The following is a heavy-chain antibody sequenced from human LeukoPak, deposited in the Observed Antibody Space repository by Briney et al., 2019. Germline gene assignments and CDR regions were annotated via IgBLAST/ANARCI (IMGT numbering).Heavy chain of an antibody. V-gene: IGHV1-2*02. CDR1: GYTFTGYY. Sequence: GASVKVSCKASGYTFTGYYMHWVRQAPGQGLEWMGWINPNSGGTNYAQKFQGRVTMTRDTSISTAYMELSRLRSDDTAVYYCAREPTIFGVVNWFDPWGQGTLVTVSS. CDR3: AREPTIFGVVNWFDP. J-gene: IGHJ5*02. D-gene: IGHD3-3*01. CDR2: INPNSGGT.